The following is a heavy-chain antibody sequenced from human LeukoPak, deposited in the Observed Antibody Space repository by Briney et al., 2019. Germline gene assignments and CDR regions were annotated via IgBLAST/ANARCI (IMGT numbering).Heavy chain of an antibody. D-gene: IGHD1-26*01. CDR2: IYSSGST. Sequence: PETLSLTCTVSGASVSGSPYYWGWIRQPPGKGLAWIGSIYSSGSTYYNASLQSRVTISIETSKNQISLRLNSVTAADTAIYYCAKSGGYGLIDYWGQGTLVTVSS. CDR1: GASVSGSPYY. V-gene: IGHV4-39*01. J-gene: IGHJ4*02. CDR3: AKSGGYGLIDY.